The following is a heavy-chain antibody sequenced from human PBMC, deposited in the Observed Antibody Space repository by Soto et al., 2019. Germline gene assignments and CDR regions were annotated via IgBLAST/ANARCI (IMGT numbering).Heavy chain of an antibody. CDR3: ARVVPGAEAWFGP. Sequence: ASVKVSCKPSGYTFSNYGITWVRQAPVQPLEWLGWISLYSDGTNYAQKFQGRVSMTTDTSTTTAYMELRSLRSDDTAVYYCARVVPGAEAWFGPWGQGTLVTVSS. V-gene: IGHV1-18*01. J-gene: IGHJ5*02. D-gene: IGHD2-2*01. CDR2: ISLYSDGT. CDR1: GYTFSNYG.